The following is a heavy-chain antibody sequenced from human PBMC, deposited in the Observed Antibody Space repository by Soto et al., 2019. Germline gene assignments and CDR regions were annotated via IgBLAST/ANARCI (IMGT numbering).Heavy chain of an antibody. CDR1: GGTFSSYA. D-gene: IGHD2-21*02. Sequence: QVQLVQSGAEVKKPGSSVKVSCKASGGTFSSYAISWVRQAPGQGLEWMGGIIPIFGTANYAQKFEGRVTITADKSTSTAYMELSSLRSEDTAVYYCARELGQMWCGGDCWYHDAFDIWGQGTMVTVSS. CDR2: IIPIFGTA. CDR3: ARELGQMWCGGDCWYHDAFDI. V-gene: IGHV1-69*06. J-gene: IGHJ3*02.